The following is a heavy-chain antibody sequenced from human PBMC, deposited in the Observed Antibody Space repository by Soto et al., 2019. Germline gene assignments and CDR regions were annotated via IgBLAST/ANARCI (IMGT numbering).Heavy chain of an antibody. V-gene: IGHV1-24*01. Sequence: ASVKVSCKFSGYTLTELSRHWVRQAPGKGLEWMGGFDPEDGETIYAQKVQGRVTMTEDTSTDTAYIELNSLRSEDTAVYYCATVRGGYWRSTSCFDALDIWGQGTMVTVSS. CDR2: FDPEDGET. CDR3: ATVRGGYWRSTSCFDALDI. J-gene: IGHJ3*02. CDR1: GYTLTELS. D-gene: IGHD2-2*01.